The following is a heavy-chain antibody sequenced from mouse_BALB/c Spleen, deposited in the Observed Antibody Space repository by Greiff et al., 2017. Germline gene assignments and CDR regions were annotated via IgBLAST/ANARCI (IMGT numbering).Heavy chain of an antibody. CDR1: GFSLTSYG. CDR3: ARGHGSSYNWYFDV. D-gene: IGHD1-1*01. Sequence: VKLVESGPGLVQPSQSLSITCTVSGFSLTSYGVHWVRQSPGKGLEWLGVIWSGGSTDYNAAFISRLSISKDNSKSQVFFKMNSLQANDTAIYYCARGHGSSYNWYFDVWGAGTTVTVSS. J-gene: IGHJ1*01. V-gene: IGHV2-2*02. CDR2: IWSGGST.